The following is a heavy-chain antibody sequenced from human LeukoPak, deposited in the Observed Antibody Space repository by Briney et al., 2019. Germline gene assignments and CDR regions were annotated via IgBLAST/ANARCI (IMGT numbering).Heavy chain of an antibody. CDR3: ARAFNSSSWPLDY. CDR1: GGTFSSYA. CDR2: INPNSGGT. Sequence: ASVKVSCKASGGTFSSYAISWVRQAPGQGLEWMGWINPNSGGTNYAQKFQGWVTMTRDTSISTAYMELSRLRSDDTAVYYCARAFNSSSWPLDYWGQGTLVTVSS. J-gene: IGHJ4*02. D-gene: IGHD6-13*01. V-gene: IGHV1-2*04.